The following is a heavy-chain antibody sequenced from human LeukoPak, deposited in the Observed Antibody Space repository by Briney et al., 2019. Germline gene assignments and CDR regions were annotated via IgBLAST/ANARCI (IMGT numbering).Heavy chain of an antibody. CDR2: INPSGGST. D-gene: IGHD4-17*01. Sequence: ASVKVSCKASGYTFNSYGISWVRQAPGQGLEWMGIINPSGGSTSYAQKFQGRVTMTRDTSTSTVYMELSSLRSEDTAVYYCARDEDGDYYGYWGQGTLVTVSS. J-gene: IGHJ4*02. CDR1: GYTFNSYG. CDR3: ARDEDGDYYGY. V-gene: IGHV1-46*02.